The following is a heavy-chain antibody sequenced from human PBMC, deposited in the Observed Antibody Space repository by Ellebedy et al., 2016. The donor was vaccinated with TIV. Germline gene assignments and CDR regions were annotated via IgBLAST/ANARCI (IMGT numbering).Heavy chain of an antibody. D-gene: IGHD4-17*01. Sequence: PGGFLRLSCAASGFNFRSYWMTWVRQAPGKGLEWVAKIRQEGDEIYYVESVKGRFTIPRDNAKNSLFLQMNSLRVEDTAVYYCARRASYGDYAVQVNPWFDPWGQGTLVTVSS. J-gene: IGHJ5*02. CDR1: GFNFRSYW. CDR3: ARRASYGDYAVQVNPWFDP. V-gene: IGHV3-7*01. CDR2: IRQEGDEI.